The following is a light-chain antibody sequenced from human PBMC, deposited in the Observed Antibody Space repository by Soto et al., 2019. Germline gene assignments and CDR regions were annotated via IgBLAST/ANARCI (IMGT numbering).Light chain of an antibody. J-gene: IGKJ1*01. CDR2: GAS. CDR1: QSLSNN. V-gene: IGKV3-15*01. Sequence: EIVMTQSPATLSVSPGERATLSCRASQSLSNNLAWYQQKSGQAPRLLIYGASTRATGIPARFSGSGSGTEFTLTISSLQSEDFAVYYCQQYNNWPPWTFGQGTNVEIK. CDR3: QQYNNWPPWT.